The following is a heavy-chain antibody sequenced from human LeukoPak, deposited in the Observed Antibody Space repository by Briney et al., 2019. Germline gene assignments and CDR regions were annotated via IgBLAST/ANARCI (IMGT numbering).Heavy chain of an antibody. CDR2: IYTSGST. J-gene: IGHJ6*03. V-gene: IGHV4-61*02. Sequence: PSETLSLTGTVSGFSISSGYYWGWIRQPAGKGLEWIGRIYTSGSTNYNPSLKSRVTISVDTSKNQFSLKLSSVTAADTAVYYCARDRAAAGTGYYYYYYMDVWGKGTTVTVSS. D-gene: IGHD6-13*01. CDR1: GFSISSGYY. CDR3: ARDRAAAGTGYYYYYYMDV.